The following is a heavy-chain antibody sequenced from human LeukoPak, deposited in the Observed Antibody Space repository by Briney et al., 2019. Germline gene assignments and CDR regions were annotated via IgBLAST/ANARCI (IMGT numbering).Heavy chain of an antibody. Sequence: GSLRLSCAASGFTFSSYWMHWVRQAPGKGLVWVSRVDSDGSSTSYADSVKGRFTISRDNPKNTLSLQMNSLRAEDTAVYYCARDGILGSHDYWGQGTLVTVSS. J-gene: IGHJ4*02. CDR3: ARDGILGSHDY. V-gene: IGHV3-74*01. CDR1: GFTFSSYW. D-gene: IGHD3-3*02. CDR2: VDSDGSST.